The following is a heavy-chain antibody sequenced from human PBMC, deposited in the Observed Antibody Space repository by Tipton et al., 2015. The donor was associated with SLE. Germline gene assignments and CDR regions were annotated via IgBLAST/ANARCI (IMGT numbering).Heavy chain of an antibody. D-gene: IGHD3-22*01. J-gene: IGHJ3*02. CDR1: GGSFSGYY. V-gene: IGHV4-34*11. CDR2: ISYVGST. CDR3: AREAIYDSTGYYYRDAFNI. Sequence: TLSLTCAVYGGSFSGYYWSWIRQPPGKGLEWIAYISYVGSTKYNPSLKSRVTISLDTSKNQFSLKLTSVTAADTAVYYCAREAIYDSTGYYYRDAFNIWGQGTMVTVSS.